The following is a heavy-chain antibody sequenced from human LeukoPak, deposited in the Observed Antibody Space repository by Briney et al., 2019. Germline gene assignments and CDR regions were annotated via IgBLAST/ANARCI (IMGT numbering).Heavy chain of an antibody. CDR1: GFTFSSYA. CDR2: LSGSGGST. CDR3: AKGPRPRSGGTCYIHGMDV. Sequence: PGGSLRLSCVASGFTFSSYAMTWVHQAPGKGLEGVSALSGSGGSTYYADSVKGRFTISRDNSKNTLYLQMNSLRAEDTAVYYCAKGPRPRSGGTCYIHGMDVWGKGTTVTVSS. J-gene: IGHJ6*04. V-gene: IGHV3-23*01. D-gene: IGHD2-15*01.